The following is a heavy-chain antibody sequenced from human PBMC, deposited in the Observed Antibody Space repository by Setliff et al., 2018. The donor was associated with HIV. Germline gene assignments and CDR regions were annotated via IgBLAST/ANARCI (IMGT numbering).Heavy chain of an antibody. CDR1: GFTFSSYW. Sequence: GGSLRLSCAASGFTFSSYWMHWVRQAPGKGLVWVSRLNADGSSTKYADSVKGRFTISRDNAKNTLYLQMDSLRGEDTAVYYCARGYYGSDLQNAMDVWGQGTTVTVSS. J-gene: IGHJ6*02. CDR2: LNADGSST. V-gene: IGHV3-74*03. D-gene: IGHD3-10*01. CDR3: ARGYYGSDLQNAMDV.